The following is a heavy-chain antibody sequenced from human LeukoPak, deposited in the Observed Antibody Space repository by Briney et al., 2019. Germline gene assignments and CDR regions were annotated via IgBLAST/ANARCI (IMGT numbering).Heavy chain of an antibody. D-gene: IGHD3-22*01. Sequence: PGGSLRLSCAASGFTFSSYGMHWVRQAPGKGLEWVAFIQYDGSNKFYADSVKGRFTISRDNSKNTLYLQMNSLRAEDTAVYYCAKEAAYDSSGFSSGAFDIWGQGTMVTVSS. J-gene: IGHJ3*02. CDR2: IQYDGSNK. CDR3: AKEAAYDSSGFSSGAFDI. V-gene: IGHV3-30*02. CDR1: GFTFSSYG.